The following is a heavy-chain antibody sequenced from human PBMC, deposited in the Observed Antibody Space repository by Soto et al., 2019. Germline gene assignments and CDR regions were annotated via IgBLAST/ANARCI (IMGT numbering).Heavy chain of an antibody. V-gene: IGHV1-2*04. D-gene: IGHD3-9*01. CDR2: INPNSGGT. CDR3: AREIFVRYFDWLSPSFDP. Sequence: ASVKVSCKASGYTFTGYYMHWVRQAPGQGLEWMGWINPNSGGTNYAQKFQGWVTMTRDTSISTAYMELSRLRSDDTAVYYCAREIFVRYFDWLSPSFDPWGQGTLVTVSS. CDR1: GYTFTGYY. J-gene: IGHJ5*02.